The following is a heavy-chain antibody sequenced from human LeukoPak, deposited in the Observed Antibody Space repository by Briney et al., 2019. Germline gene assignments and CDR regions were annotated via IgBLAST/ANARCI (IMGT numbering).Heavy chain of an antibody. Sequence: GGSLRLSCAASGFTFSSYAMSWVRQAPGKGLEWVSSITSDAYIYYADSLKGRFSISRDNAKNSVYLQMISLRAEDTAIYYCARADYGDYGVDYWGQGTLVTVSS. D-gene: IGHD4-17*01. CDR3: ARADYGDYGVDY. CDR2: ITSDAYI. J-gene: IGHJ4*02. CDR1: GFTFSSYA. V-gene: IGHV3-21*01.